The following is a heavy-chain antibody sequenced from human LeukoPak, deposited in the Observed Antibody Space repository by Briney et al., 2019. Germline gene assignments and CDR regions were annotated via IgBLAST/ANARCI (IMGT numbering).Heavy chain of an antibody. J-gene: IGHJ4*02. Sequence: GGSLRLSCAASGFTVSSNYMSWVRQAPGKGLEWVSVIYSGGSTYYADSVKGRFTISRDNSKNTLYLQMNSLRAEDTAVHYCATSDSYYYDSSGYFLNYWGQGTLVTVSS. CDR2: IYSGGST. D-gene: IGHD3-22*01. CDR1: GFTVSSNY. CDR3: ATSDSYYYDSSGYFLNY. V-gene: IGHV3-66*01.